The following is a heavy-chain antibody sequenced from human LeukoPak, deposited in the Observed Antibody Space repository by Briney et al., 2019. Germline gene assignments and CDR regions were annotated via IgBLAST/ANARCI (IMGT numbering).Heavy chain of an antibody. D-gene: IGHD3-22*01. J-gene: IGHJ4*02. CDR2: ISSSSSYI. Sequence: GGSLRLSCAASGFTFTNYNMNCVRQAPGKGLEWVSSISSSSSYIYYADSVKGRFTISRDNAKNSLYLQMNSLRAEDTAVYYCARGAHYYYDSSGYSYGDDYWGQGTLVTVSS. CDR1: GFTFTNYN. CDR3: ARGAHYYYDSSGYSYGDDY. V-gene: IGHV3-21*01.